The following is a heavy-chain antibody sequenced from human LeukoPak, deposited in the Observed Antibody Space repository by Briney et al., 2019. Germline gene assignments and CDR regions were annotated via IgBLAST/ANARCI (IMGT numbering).Heavy chain of an antibody. J-gene: IGHJ4*02. V-gene: IGHV1-24*01. CDR3: ATARKLWFGELLSYLFDY. Sequence: ASVKVSCKVSGYTLTELSMHWVRQAPGKGLEWMGGFDPEDGETIYAQKFQGRVTMTEDTSTDTAYMELSSLRSEDTAVYYCATARKLWFGELLSYLFDYWGQGTLVTVSS. CDR2: FDPEDGET. D-gene: IGHD3-10*01. CDR1: GYTLTELS.